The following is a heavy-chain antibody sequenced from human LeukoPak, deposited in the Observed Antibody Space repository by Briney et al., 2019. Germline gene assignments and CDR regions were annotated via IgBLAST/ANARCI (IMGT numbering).Heavy chain of an antibody. CDR3: AKDEQWLVPTYYFDY. D-gene: IGHD6-19*01. V-gene: IGHV3-33*06. CDR2: IWYDGSNK. J-gene: IGHJ4*02. CDR1: GFTFSSYG. Sequence: GGSLRLSCAASGFTFSSYGMHWVRQAPGKGLEWVAVIWYDGSNKYYADTVKGRFTISRDNSKNTLYLQMNSLRAEDTAVYYCAKDEQWLVPTYYFDYWGQGTLVTVSS.